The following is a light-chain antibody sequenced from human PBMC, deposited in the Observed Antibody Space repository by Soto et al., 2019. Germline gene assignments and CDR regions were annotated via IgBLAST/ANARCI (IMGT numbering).Light chain of an antibody. Sequence: QSALTQPPSASGSPGQSVTISCTGTSSDVGGYNYVSWYQQHPGKAPKLIISEVNKRPSGVPDRFSGSKSGNTAALTVSGLQAEDEADYYCSSYAGSNNIYVVFGGGTKLTVL. J-gene: IGLJ2*01. V-gene: IGLV2-8*01. CDR2: EVN. CDR3: SSYAGSNNIYVV. CDR1: SSDVGGYNY.